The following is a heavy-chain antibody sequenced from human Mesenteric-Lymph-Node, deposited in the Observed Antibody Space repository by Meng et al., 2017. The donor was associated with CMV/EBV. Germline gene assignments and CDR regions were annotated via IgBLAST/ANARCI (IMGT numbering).Heavy chain of an antibody. D-gene: IGHD6-13*01. CDR1: ESTFNNYH. CDR2: IYSGGST. Sequence: GGSLRLSCVASESTFNNYHMSWVRQAPGKGLEWVSVIYSGGSTYYADSVKGRFTISRDNSKNTLYLQMNSLRAEDTAVYYCASSIAAAGSPFDYWGQGTLVTVSS. V-gene: IGHV3-53*01. J-gene: IGHJ4*02. CDR3: ASSIAAAGSPFDY.